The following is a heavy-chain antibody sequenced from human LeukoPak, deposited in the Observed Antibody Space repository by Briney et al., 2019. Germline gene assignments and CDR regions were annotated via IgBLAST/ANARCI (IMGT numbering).Heavy chain of an antibody. CDR1: GYTFTSYD. Sequence: ASVKVSCKASGYTFTSYDINWVRQATGQGLEWMGWMNPNSGNTGYAQKFQGRVTMTRNTSISTAYTELSSLRSEDTAVYYCARELRVLAVAGPGDAFDIWGQGTMVTVSS. V-gene: IGHV1-8*01. CDR2: MNPNSGNT. J-gene: IGHJ3*02. D-gene: IGHD6-19*01. CDR3: ARELRVLAVAGPGDAFDI.